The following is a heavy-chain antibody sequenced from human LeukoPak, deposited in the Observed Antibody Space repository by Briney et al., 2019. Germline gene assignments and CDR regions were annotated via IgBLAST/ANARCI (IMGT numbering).Heavy chain of an antibody. Sequence: PGGSLRLSCSASGFTFSSYAMHWVRQAPGKGLEYVSAISSNGGSTYYADSVKGRFTISRDNSKNTLYLQMSSLRAEDTAVYYCVKDQGVVGATYYFDYWGQGTLVTVPS. CDR3: VKDQGVVGATYYFDY. D-gene: IGHD1-26*01. CDR2: ISSNGGST. J-gene: IGHJ4*02. CDR1: GFTFSSYA. V-gene: IGHV3-64D*09.